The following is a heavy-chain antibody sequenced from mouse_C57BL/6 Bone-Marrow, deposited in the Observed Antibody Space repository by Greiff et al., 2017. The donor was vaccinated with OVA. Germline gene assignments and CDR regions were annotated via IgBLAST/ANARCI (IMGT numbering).Heavy chain of an antibody. Sequence: VQLQQPGAELVKPGASVKMSCKASGYTFTSYWITWVKQRPGQGLEWIGDIYPGSGSTNYNEKFKSKATLTVDTSSSTAYMQLSSLTSEDSAVYYGASGIYYDGSRDFWGQGTTLTVSS. CDR2: IYPGSGST. D-gene: IGHD1-1*01. J-gene: IGHJ2*01. CDR3: ASGIYYDGSRDF. CDR1: GYTFTSYW. V-gene: IGHV1-55*01.